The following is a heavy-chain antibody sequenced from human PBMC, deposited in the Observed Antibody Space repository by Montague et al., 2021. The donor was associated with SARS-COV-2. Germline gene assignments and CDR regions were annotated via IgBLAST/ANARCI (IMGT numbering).Heavy chain of an antibody. V-gene: IGHV4-59*01. D-gene: IGHD3-22*01. CDR3: ARTSDPSNFDSTGYYGAFDV. Sequence: SETLSLTCTVSGATISSDYWSWIRQSPGKGLEWIGYMSYSGSATXXPSLESRVAISRDTSKNQFSLTLIPATAADTAIHYCARTSDPSNFDSTGYYGAFDVWGQGTTVIVSS. J-gene: IGHJ3*01. CDR1: GATISSDY. CDR2: MSYSGSA.